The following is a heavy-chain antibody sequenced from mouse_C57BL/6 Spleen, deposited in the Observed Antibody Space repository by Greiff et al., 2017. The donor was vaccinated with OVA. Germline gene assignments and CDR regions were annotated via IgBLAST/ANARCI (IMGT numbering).Heavy chain of an antibody. CDR3: ARGDWFAY. CDR2: IYPGSGNT. CDR1: GYTFTDYY. V-gene: IGHV1-76*01. J-gene: IGHJ3*01. D-gene: IGHD2-13*01. Sequence: QVQLQQSGAELVRPGASVKLSCKASGYTFTDYYINWVQQRPGQGLEWIARIYPGSGNTYYNEKFKGKATLTAEKSSSTAYMQLSSLTSEDSAVYFCARGDWFAYWGQGTLVTVSA.